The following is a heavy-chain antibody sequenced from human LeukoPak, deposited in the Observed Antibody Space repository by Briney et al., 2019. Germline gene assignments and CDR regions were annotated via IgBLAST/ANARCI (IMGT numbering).Heavy chain of an antibody. CDR2: MYYSGST. J-gene: IGHJ6*03. Sequence: SETLSLTCVVSGSSISTGYYWGWIRQPPGKGLEWIGSMYYSGSTYYNPSLKNRVTMSVDTSKNQFSLNLTSLTAADTALYYCARQGRSSSWYMDVWGKGTTVTVSS. D-gene: IGHD6-13*01. CDR3: ARQGRSSSWYMDV. CDR1: GSSISTGYY. V-gene: IGHV4-38-2*01.